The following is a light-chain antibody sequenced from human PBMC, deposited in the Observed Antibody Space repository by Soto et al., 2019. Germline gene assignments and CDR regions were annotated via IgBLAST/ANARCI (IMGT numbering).Light chain of an antibody. J-gene: IGLJ2*01. V-gene: IGLV1-44*01. CDR3: AAWDDSLSGPV. CDR2: SSN. Sequence: QSVLTQPPSASGTPGQRVTVSCSGSRSNIGSNTVNWYQQFPGTAPKLLIYSSNQRPSGVPDRFSGSKSGTSASLAISGLQSEDEADYYCAAWDDSLSGPVFGGGTKVTVL. CDR1: RSNIGSNT.